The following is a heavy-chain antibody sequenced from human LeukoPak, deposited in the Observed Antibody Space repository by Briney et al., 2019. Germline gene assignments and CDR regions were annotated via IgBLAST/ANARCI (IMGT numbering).Heavy chain of an antibody. D-gene: IGHD3-10*01. J-gene: IGHJ4*02. CDR3: ATGPVRLGFGELLSRDY. CDR2: IIPIFGTA. CDR1: GGTFSSYA. Sequence: SVKVSCKASGGTFSSYAISWVRQAPGQGLEWMGGIIPIFGTANYAQKFQGRVTITADESTSTAYMELSSLRSEDTAVYYCATGPVRLGFGELLSRDYWGQGTLVTVSS. V-gene: IGHV1-69*13.